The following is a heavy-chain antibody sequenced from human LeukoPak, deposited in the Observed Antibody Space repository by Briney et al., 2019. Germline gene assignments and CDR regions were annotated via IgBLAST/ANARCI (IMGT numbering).Heavy chain of an antibody. CDR1: GFTVSSNY. D-gene: IGHD6-19*01. J-gene: IGHJ4*02. CDR3: ARSSGWFPISH. CDR2: IYSGGST. Sequence: GGSLRLSCAASGFTVSSNYMSWVRQAPGKGLEWVSVIYSGGSTYYADSVKGRFTISRDNAKNSLYLQMNSLRAEDTAVYYCARSSGWFPISHWGQGTLVTVSS. V-gene: IGHV3-53*01.